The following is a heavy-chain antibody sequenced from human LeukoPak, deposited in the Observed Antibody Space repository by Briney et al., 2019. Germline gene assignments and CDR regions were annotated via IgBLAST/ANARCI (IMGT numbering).Heavy chain of an antibody. D-gene: IGHD3-22*01. V-gene: IGHV4-4*07. CDR1: GGSISSYY. CDR2: IYTSGST. CDR3: ARGRYYYDSSVDYNWFDP. J-gene: IGHJ5*02. Sequence: PSETLSLTCTVSGGSISSYYWSWIRQPAGKGLEWIGRIYTSGSTNYNPSLKSRVTMSVDTSKNHFSLKLSSVTAADTAIYYCARGRYYYDSSVDYNWFDPWGQGTLVTVSS.